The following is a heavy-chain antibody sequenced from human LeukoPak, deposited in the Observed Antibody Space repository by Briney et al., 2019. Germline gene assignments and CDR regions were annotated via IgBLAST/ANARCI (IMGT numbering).Heavy chain of an antibody. V-gene: IGHV3-53*01. Sequence: GGSLRLSCAASGFTVSSNYMSWVRQAPGKGLEWVSVIYSGGSTYYADSVKGRFTISRDNSKNTLYLQMNSLRVEDTAVYYCVRGCSGGICYIGHWGQGTLVTVSS. CDR2: IYSGGST. J-gene: IGHJ4*02. CDR3: VRGCSGGICYIGH. CDR1: GFTVSSNY. D-gene: IGHD2-15*01.